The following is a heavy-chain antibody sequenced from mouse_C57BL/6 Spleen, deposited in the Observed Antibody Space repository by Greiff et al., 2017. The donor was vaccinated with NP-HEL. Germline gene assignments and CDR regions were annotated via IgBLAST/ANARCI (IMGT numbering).Heavy chain of an antibody. CDR3: ARYYGSSDYYAMDY. J-gene: IGHJ4*01. D-gene: IGHD1-1*01. V-gene: IGHV1-81*01. CDR1: GYTFTSYG. Sequence: VQLQQSGAELARPGASVKLSCKASGYTFTSYGISWVKQRTGQGLEWIGEIYPRSGNTYYNEKFKGKATLTADKSSSTAYMELRSLTSEDSAVYFGARYYGSSDYYAMDYWGQGTSVTVSS. CDR2: IYPRSGNT.